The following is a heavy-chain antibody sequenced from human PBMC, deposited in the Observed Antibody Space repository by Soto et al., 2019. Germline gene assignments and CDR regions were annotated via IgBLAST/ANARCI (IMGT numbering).Heavy chain of an antibody. CDR1: GGTFSSYA. CDR2: IIPIFGTA. D-gene: IGHD6-19*01. V-gene: IGHV1-69*13. J-gene: IGHJ4*02. Sequence: SVKVSCKASGGTFSSYAISWVRQAPGQGLEWMGGIIPIFGTANYAQKFQGRVTITADESTSTAYMELSSLRSEDTAVYYCASYYSSGWYGYFDYWGQGTLVTVSS. CDR3: ASYYSSGWYGYFDY.